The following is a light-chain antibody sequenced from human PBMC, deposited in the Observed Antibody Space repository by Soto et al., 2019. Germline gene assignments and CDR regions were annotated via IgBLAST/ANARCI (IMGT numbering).Light chain of an antibody. J-gene: IGKJ3*01. CDR1: QRISDW. Sequence: DIQMTQAPSTLSASVGDRVTITCRASQRISDWFAWYQQKPGKAPKLLVYKASSLAKGVSSRFNGSGSGTEFSLTIRSPQPDDLDAYYYQQYKDSSGFTLGPGTKVDLK. V-gene: IGKV1-5*03. CDR3: QQYKDSSGFT. CDR2: KAS.